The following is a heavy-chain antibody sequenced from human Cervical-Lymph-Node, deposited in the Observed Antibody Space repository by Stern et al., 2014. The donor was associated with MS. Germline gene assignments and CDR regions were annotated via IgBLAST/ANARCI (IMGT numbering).Heavy chain of an antibody. J-gene: IGHJ4*02. V-gene: IGHV3-7*01. CDR1: GFTFSLYW. CDR3: GRFTRGSPSDY. D-gene: IGHD3-10*01. Sequence: EDQLVGSGGGLVQPGESLTLSCVASGFTFSLYWMSWVRQAPGKGLEWVANIRDDGSDKYYVDSVKGRFTISRDNAKNSLYLQMNSLRGEDTAVYFCGRFTRGSPSDYWGQGTQVTVSP. CDR2: IRDDGSDK.